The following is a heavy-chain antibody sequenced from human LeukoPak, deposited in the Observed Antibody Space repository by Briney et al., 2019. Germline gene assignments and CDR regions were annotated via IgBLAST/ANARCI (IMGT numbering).Heavy chain of an antibody. CDR2: IYYSGST. CDR1: GGSISSYY. J-gene: IGHJ4*02. D-gene: IGHD3-22*01. CDR3: ARHGHYYDTSGYYSIPDF. Sequence: PSETLSLTCTVSGGSISSYYWSWTRQPPGKGLEWIGYIYYSGSTNYNPSLKSRVTISVDTSKNQISLKLSSVTAADTAVYYCARHGHYYDTSGYYSIPDFWGQGTLVTVSS. V-gene: IGHV4-59*08.